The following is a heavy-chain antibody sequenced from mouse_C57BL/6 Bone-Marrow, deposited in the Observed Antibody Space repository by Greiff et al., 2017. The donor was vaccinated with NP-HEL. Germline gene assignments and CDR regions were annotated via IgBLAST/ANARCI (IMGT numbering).Heavy chain of an antibody. Sequence: QVQLQQPGAELVKPGASVKLSCKASGYTFTSYWMQWVKQRPGQGLEWIGEIDPSDSYTNYNQKFKGKATLTVDTSSSTAYMQLSILTSDDSAVYYCARNDYYYAMDYWGQGTSVTVSS. D-gene: IGHD2-4*01. CDR2: IDPSDSYT. V-gene: IGHV1-50*01. CDR3: ARNDYYYAMDY. CDR1: GYTFTSYW. J-gene: IGHJ4*01.